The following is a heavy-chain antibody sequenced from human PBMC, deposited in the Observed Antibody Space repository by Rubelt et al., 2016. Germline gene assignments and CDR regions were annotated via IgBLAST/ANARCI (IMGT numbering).Heavy chain of an antibody. CDR2: VFSNDEK. Sequence: QVTLKESGPVLVKPTETVTLTCTVSGFSLTDARMGVSWIRQPPGQALEWLAHVFSNDEKSYSTSLKSRLTISKDTSKSQVVLTMNNLDPVDTATYNGTRRVVALGVWGQGTMVTGAS. CDR1: GFSLTDARMG. CDR3: TRRVVALGV. J-gene: IGHJ3*01. V-gene: IGHV2-26*01.